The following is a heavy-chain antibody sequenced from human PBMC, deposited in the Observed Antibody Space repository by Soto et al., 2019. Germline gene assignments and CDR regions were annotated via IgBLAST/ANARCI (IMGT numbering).Heavy chain of an antibody. CDR2: IHGGSAT. CDR3: VKDKGSGRHTNWCFDV. D-gene: IGHD3-10*01. J-gene: IGHJ2*01. V-gene: IGHV3-23*01. CDR1: GLTFSRFA. Sequence: EVQVLDSGGGLVQPGGSLRLSCAVSGLTFSRFAMSWVRQAPGKGLEWVATIHGGSATDYADSVRGRFSVSRDNSKNTMYLQMNTLRAEDTAVYYCVKDKGSGRHTNWCFDVWGRGTLVTVSS.